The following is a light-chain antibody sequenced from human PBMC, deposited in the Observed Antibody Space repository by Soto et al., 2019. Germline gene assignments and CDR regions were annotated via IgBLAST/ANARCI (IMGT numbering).Light chain of an antibody. CDR1: QSVSSSY. Sequence: EIVLTQSPGTLSLSPGERATLSCRASQSVSSSYLAWYQHKPGQAPRLLIYGASSRATGIPDRFSGSGSGTDFTLTISRLEPEDFAVDYCQQYGSSPPVTFGPGTKVDIK. V-gene: IGKV3-20*01. CDR3: QQYGSSPPVT. CDR2: GAS. J-gene: IGKJ3*01.